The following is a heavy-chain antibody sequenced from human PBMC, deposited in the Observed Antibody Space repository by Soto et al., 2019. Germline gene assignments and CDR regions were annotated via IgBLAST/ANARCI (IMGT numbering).Heavy chain of an antibody. D-gene: IGHD3-22*01. J-gene: IGHJ3*02. CDR3: ARTGPTYYYDSSGSSDAFDI. Sequence: GESLKISCKGSGYSFTSYWIGWVRQMPGKGLEWMGIIYPGDSDTRYSPSFQGQVTISADKSISTAYLQWSSLKASDTAMYYCARTGPTYYYDSSGSSDAFDIWGQGTMVTVSS. V-gene: IGHV5-51*01. CDR1: GYSFTSYW. CDR2: IYPGDSDT.